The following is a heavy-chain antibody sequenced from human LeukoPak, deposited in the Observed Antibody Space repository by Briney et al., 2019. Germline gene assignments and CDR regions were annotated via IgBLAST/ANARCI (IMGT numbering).Heavy chain of an antibody. V-gene: IGHV4-59*01. D-gene: IGHD2-2*01. Sequence: SETLYLTWTASGGSISSYYWSWIRQPPGKGLEWIGFINSNGSTKYNTSLKSRVTISVATSKNQFSLKLSTVTAADTAVYYCAREYIVVVPSAPFSVTNYYYYYMDVWGKGTTVTISS. CDR1: GGSISSYY. J-gene: IGHJ6*03. CDR3: AREYIVVVPSAPFSVTNYYYYYMDV. CDR2: INSNGST.